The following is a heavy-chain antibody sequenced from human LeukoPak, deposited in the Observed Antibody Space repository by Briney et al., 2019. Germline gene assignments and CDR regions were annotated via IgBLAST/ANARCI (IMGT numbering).Heavy chain of an antibody. CDR1: GFTFGSYA. D-gene: IGHD3-22*01. J-gene: IGHJ4*02. CDR2: ISYDGNNK. V-gene: IGHV3-30*09. Sequence: PGGSLRLSCAASGFTFGSYALHWVRQAPGKGLEWVAIISYDGNNKFYADSVKGRFAISRDNSKNTLFLQMHSLRAEDTAVYYCARAGYYGTSDYYFNSDYWGQGTLVTVSS. CDR3: ARAGYYGTSDYYFNSDY.